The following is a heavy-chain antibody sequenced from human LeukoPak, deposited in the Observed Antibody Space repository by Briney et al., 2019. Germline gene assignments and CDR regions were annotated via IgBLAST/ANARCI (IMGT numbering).Heavy chain of an antibody. CDR3: ASYLYWWSDLGS. CDR2: INPDGSEK. D-gene: IGHD2-8*02. Sequence: ARSLSLSWAASGFSLSNYWVTWVRQPPGKVLEWVANINPDGSEKYYVDCVKGRFTISRDNAKNSLYLQMDSLRVEDTAVYYCASYLYWWSDLGSWGQGTLVTVSS. CDR1: GFSLSNYW. J-gene: IGHJ4*02. V-gene: IGHV3-7*01.